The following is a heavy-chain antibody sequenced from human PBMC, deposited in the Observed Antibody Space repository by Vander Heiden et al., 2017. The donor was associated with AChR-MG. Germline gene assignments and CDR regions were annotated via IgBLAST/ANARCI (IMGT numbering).Heavy chain of an antibody. J-gene: IGHJ3*01. Sequence: EVQLVEYGGGLVQPGGSLRLNCAACDFSFGIFWMSWVRQAPGKGLEWVANIKYDGGEKYYVDSVRGRFTISRDNAKKSVYLQMNSLRAEDTAVYYCTRDSSYSSGWYGFDVWGQGTTVTVSS. D-gene: IGHD6-19*01. V-gene: IGHV3-7*01. CDR3: TRDSSYSSGWYGFDV. CDR1: DFSFGIFW. CDR2: IKYDGGEK.